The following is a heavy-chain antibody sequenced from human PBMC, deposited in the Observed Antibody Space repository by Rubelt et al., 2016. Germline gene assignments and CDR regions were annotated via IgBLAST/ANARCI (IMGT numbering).Heavy chain of an antibody. CDR2: ISHSGST. V-gene: IGHV4-4*02. D-gene: IGHD6-19*01. Sequence: SLTCAVSGGSINDNNWWSWVRQPPGKGLAWIGEISHSGSTSYNPSLQRRVTISMDKSMHHFSLRLSSVTAADTAVYYCARNSIGWSQMDYWGQGTQVTVSS. CDR1: GGSINDNNW. CDR3: ARNSIGWSQMDY. J-gene: IGHJ4*02.